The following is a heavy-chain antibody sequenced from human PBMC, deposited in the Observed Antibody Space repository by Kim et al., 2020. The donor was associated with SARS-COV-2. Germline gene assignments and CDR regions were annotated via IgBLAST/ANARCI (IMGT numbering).Heavy chain of an antibody. J-gene: IGHJ3*02. D-gene: IGHD3-16*02. Sequence: GGSLRLSCAASGFTFSSYAMHWVRQAPGKGLEWVAVISYDGSNKYYADSVKGRFTISRDNSKNTLYLQMNSLRAEDTAVYYCAREQTYDYIWGSYRLRYAFDIWGQGTMVTVSS. V-gene: IGHV3-30-3*01. CDR3: AREQTYDYIWGSYRLRYAFDI. CDR1: GFTFSSYA. CDR2: ISYDGSNK.